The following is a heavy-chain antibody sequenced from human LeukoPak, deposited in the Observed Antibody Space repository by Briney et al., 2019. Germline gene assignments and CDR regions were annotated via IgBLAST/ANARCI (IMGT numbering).Heavy chain of an antibody. Sequence: GGSLRLSCAASGFTFSSYSMNWVRQAPGKGLEWVSYISSSSSTIYYADSVKGRFTISRENAKNSLYLQMNSLRAGDTAVYHCARGLPNYYYGMDVWGQGTTVTVSS. D-gene: IGHD4-11*01. CDR2: ISSSSSTI. CDR3: ARGLPNYYYGMDV. CDR1: GFTFSSYS. V-gene: IGHV3-48*01. J-gene: IGHJ6*02.